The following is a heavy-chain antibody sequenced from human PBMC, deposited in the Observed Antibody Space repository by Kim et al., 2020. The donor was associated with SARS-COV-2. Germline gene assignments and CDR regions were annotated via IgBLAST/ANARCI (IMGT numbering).Heavy chain of an antibody. J-gene: IGHJ6*02. Sequence: DSGKCRFTISRDNSKNTLYLQMNSLRAEDTAVYYCAKQPDRNYYYYGMDVWGQGTTVTVSS. CDR3: AKQPDRNYYYYGMDV. D-gene: IGHD6-13*01. V-gene: IGHV3-23*01.